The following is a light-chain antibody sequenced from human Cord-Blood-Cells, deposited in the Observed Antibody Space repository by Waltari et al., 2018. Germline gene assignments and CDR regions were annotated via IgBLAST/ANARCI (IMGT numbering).Light chain of an antibody. J-gene: IGKJ4*01. CDR3: QQYYSTPLT. CDR1: QSVLYSSNNQNY. Sequence: IVMTHSPESLAVSLGSRATINCKSRQSVLYSSNNQNYLAWYQQKPGQPPKRLIYWASTRESGVPDRFSGSGSGTDFTLTISSLQAEDVAVYYCQQYYSTPLTFCGGTKVEIK. V-gene: IGKV4-1*01. CDR2: WAS.